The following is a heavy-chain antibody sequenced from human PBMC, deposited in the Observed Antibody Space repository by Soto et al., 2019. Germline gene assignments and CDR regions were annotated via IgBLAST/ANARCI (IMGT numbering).Heavy chain of an antibody. V-gene: IGHV3-23*01. D-gene: IGHD2-2*01. CDR3: AKVSGDQMLSNSDY. CDR2: ISGSGGIT. J-gene: IGHJ4*02. Sequence: PGGSLRLSRAGSGFTFSRYVMSWVSQDPGKGLEWFSAISGSGGITYFADSVKGRFTISRDNYKNTLYLQMNRLRAEDTAVYYCAKVSGDQMLSNSDYGGQGTLVTVSS. CDR1: GFTFSRYV.